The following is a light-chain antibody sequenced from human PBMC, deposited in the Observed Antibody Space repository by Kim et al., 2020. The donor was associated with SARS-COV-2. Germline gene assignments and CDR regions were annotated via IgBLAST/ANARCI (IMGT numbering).Light chain of an antibody. CDR1: SLRTYY. V-gene: IGLV3-19*01. J-gene: IGLJ2*01. CDR2: GKN. CDR3: NSRDSSGNPPVV. Sequence: LGPTVRITCQGDSLRTYYESWYQQKPGQAPVLVIYGKNNRPSGIPDRFSGSSSGNTASLTITGAQAEDEADYYCNSRDSSGNPPVVFGGGTQLTVL.